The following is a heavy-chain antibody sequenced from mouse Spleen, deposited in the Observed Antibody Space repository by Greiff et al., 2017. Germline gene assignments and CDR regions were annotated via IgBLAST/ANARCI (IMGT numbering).Heavy chain of an antibody. CDR1: GFTFSSYA. J-gene: IGHJ1*01. CDR2: ISSGGSYT. V-gene: IGHV5-9-1*01. D-gene: IGHD1-1*01. Sequence: DVMLVESGGGLVKPGGSLKLSCAASGFTFSSYAMSWVRQTPEKRLEWVATISSGGSYTYYPDSVKGRFTISRDNAKNTLYLQMSSLRSEDTAMYYCSRTVVEEGWYFDVWGAGTTVTVSS. CDR3: SRTVVEEGWYFDV.